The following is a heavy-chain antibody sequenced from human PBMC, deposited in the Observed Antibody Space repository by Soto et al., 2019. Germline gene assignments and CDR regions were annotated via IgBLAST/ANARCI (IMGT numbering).Heavy chain of an antibody. CDR2: INHSGST. V-gene: IGHV4-34*01. D-gene: IGHD2-8*02. CDR1: GGSFSGYY. J-gene: IGHJ4*02. Sequence: PSETLSLTCAVYGGSFSGYYWTWIRQPPGTGLERIGEINHSGSTNYNPSLKSRVTISVDTSKNQFSLKLTSVTAADTAVYYCARDKITGLFDYWGQGTLVTV. CDR3: ARDKITGLFDY.